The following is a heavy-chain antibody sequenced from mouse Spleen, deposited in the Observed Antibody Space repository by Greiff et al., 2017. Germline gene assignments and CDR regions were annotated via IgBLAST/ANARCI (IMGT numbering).Heavy chain of an antibody. V-gene: IGHV1-26*01. CDR2: INPNNGGT. CDR3: ARRPYRYDIWYFDV. Sequence: QQSGPELVKPGASVKISCKASGYTFTDYYMNWVKQSHGKSLEWIGDINPNNGGTSYNQKFKGKATLTVDKSSSTAYMELRSLTSEDSAVYYCARRPYRYDIWYFDVWGAGTTVTVSS. D-gene: IGHD2-14*01. J-gene: IGHJ1*01. CDR1: GYTFTDYY.